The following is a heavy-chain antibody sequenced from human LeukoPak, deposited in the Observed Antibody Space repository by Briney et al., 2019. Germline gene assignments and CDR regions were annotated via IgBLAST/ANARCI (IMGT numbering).Heavy chain of an antibody. Sequence: PSETLSLTCAVSGASISSSNYYWGWIRQPPGKGLEWIGEINHSGSTNYNPSLKSRVTISVDTSKNQFSLKLSSVTAADTAVYYCAGGDSYYYYYMDVWGKGTTVTISS. CDR2: INHSGST. CDR1: GASISSSNYY. D-gene: IGHD3-10*01. CDR3: AGGDSYYYYYMDV. V-gene: IGHV4-39*07. J-gene: IGHJ6*03.